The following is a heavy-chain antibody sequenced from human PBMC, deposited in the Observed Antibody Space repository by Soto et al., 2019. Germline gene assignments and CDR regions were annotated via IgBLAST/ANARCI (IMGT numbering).Heavy chain of an antibody. D-gene: IGHD2-2*01. CDR2: INVGNGVT. Sequence: GASVKVSCKASGYSFTSYAVHWVRKAPGQRLEWMGWINVGNGVTKYSQKFQGRATITSDASASTAYLQWSSLKASDTAMYYCARHLGYCSSTTCYYRDYYYYGMDVWGQGTTVTVS. V-gene: IGHV1-3*01. CDR1: GYSFTSYA. J-gene: IGHJ6*02. CDR3: ARHLGYCSSTTCYYRDYYYYGMDV.